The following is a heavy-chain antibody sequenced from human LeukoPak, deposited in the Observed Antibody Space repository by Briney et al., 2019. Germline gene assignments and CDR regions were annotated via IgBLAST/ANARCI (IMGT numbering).Heavy chain of an antibody. Sequence: SETLSLTCTVSGGPINSAAYYWTWIRQPAGKGLEWIGRIYTSGSTNYNPSLKSRVTISVDTSKNQFSLKLSSVTAADTAVYYCARNSCPSGTCYDNRGYFDYWGQGTLVTVSS. CDR1: GGPINSAAYY. D-gene: IGHD2-15*01. J-gene: IGHJ4*02. CDR3: ARNSCPSGTCYDNRGYFDY. CDR2: IYTSGST. V-gene: IGHV4-61*02.